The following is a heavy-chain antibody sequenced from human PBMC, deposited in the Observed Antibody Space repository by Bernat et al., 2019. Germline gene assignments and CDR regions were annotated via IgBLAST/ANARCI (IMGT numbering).Heavy chain of an antibody. D-gene: IGHD4-17*01. CDR3: ARDRSDYGDYVWGY. J-gene: IGHJ4*02. V-gene: IGHV3-30*06. CDR1: GFTFSSYG. CDR2: ISYDGSNK. Sequence: QVQLVESGGGVVQPGRSLRLSCAASGFTFSSYGMHWVRQAPGKGLEWVAVISYDGSNKYYADSVKGRFTISRDNSKNTLYLQMNSLRAEDTAVYYCARDRSDYGDYVWGYWGQGTLVTVSS.